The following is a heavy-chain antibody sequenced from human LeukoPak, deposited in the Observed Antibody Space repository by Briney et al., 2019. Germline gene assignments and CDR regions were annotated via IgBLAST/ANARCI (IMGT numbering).Heavy chain of an antibody. CDR2: IKQDGSKK. V-gene: IGHV3-7*03. Sequence: GGSLRLSCAASGFTFSSYGMSWVRQAPGKGLEWVANIKQDGSKKYYVDSVKGRFTISRDISKNTVYLRMKDLGAEDTAVYYCTRGQLGSRGYWSFDLWGRGTLVAVSS. CDR1: GFTFSSYG. CDR3: TRGQLGSRGYWSFDL. J-gene: IGHJ2*01. D-gene: IGHD7-27*01.